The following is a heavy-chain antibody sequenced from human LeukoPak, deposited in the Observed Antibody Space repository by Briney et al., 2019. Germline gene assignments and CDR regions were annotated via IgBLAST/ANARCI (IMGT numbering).Heavy chain of an antibody. CDR2: TYYRAKWYN. D-gene: IGHD6-13*01. V-gene: IGHV6-1*01. CDR3: ARDPTYSGSWYGGNFDY. Sequence: SQTLSLTCAISGDSVSSNSAAWNWIRQSPSRGLEWLGRTYYRAKWYNDYAVSVKSRITINPDTSKNQFSLQLNTVTPEDTAVYYCARDPTYSGSWYGGNFDYWGQGTLVTVSS. CDR1: GDSVSSNSAA. J-gene: IGHJ4*02.